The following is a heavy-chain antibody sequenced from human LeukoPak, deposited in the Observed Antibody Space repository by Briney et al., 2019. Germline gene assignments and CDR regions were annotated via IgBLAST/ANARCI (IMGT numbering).Heavy chain of an antibody. V-gene: IGHV3-53*01. CDR3: ARGYSSSQRTEYNWFDP. Sequence: GGSLRLSCAASGFTFLSYGMHWVRQAPGKGLEWVSVIYSGGSTYYADSVKGRFTISRDNSKNTLYLQMNSLRAEDTAVYYCARGYSSSQRTEYNWFDPWGQGTLVTVSS. CDR1: GFTFLSYG. CDR2: IYSGGST. D-gene: IGHD6-13*01. J-gene: IGHJ5*02.